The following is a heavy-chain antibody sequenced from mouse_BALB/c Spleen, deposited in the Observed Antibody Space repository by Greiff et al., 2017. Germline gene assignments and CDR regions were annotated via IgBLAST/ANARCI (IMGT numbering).Heavy chain of an antibody. CDR2: IWAGGST. V-gene: IGHV2-9*02. D-gene: IGHD2-4*01. CDR1: GFSLTSYG. CDR3: ARGGIYYDYDGAFDY. J-gene: IGHJ2*01. Sequence: VKLMESGPGLVAPSQSLSLTCTVSGFSLTSYGVHWVRQPPGKGLEWLGVIWAGGSTNYNSALMSRLSISKDNSKSQVFLKMNSLQTDDTAMYYCARGGIYYDYDGAFDYWGQGTTLTVSS.